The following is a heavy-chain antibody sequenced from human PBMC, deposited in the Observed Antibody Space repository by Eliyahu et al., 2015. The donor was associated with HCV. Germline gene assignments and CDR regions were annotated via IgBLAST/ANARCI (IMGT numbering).Heavy chain of an antibody. CDR2: ISGSGSYI. V-gene: IGHV3-21*02. J-gene: IGHJ4*02. CDR3: VRTEPVNGDYTFFL. D-gene: IGHD4-17*01. Sequence: EVQLVESGGGLVKPGGSLRLSCVASGFTFRSFSMNWVRQAPGKGLEWVASISGSGSYIDYVDSVKGRFTISRDNDRTSLYLQMNSLGADDTAVYYCVRTEPVNGDYTFFLWGQGTLVTVSS. CDR1: GFTFRSFS.